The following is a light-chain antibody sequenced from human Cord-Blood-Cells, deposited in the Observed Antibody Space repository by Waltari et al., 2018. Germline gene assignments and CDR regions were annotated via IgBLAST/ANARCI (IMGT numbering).Light chain of an antibody. Sequence: EIVMTQSPAPLSVSPGERANISCRASQSVSSNLAGYQQKPGQAPRLLIYGASTRATGIPDRFSGSGSGTEFTLTISSLQSEDFAGYYCQQYNNWPRTFGQGTKVEIK. CDR1: QSVSSN. CDR3: QQYNNWPRT. CDR2: GAS. J-gene: IGKJ1*01. V-gene: IGKV3-15*01.